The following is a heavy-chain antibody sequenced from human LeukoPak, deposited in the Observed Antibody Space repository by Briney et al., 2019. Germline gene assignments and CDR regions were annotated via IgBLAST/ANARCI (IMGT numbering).Heavy chain of an antibody. Sequence: GGSLRLSCAASGFTFSSYAMSWVRQAPGKGLEWVSAISGSGGSTYYADSVKGRFTISRDNSKNTLYLQMNSLRAEDTAVYYCARAQHELLRAFDIWGQGTMVTVSS. D-gene: IGHD2-15*01. CDR1: GFTFSSYA. CDR3: ARAQHELLRAFDI. V-gene: IGHV3-23*01. CDR2: ISGSGGST. J-gene: IGHJ3*02.